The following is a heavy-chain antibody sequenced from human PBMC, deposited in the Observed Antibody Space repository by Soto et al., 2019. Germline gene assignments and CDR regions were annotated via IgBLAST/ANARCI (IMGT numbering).Heavy chain of an antibody. D-gene: IGHD3-3*01. CDR2: INHSGST. CDR1: GGSFSGYY. J-gene: IGHJ5*02. V-gene: IGHV4-34*01. CDR3: ARGIPYDFWSGRALNWFDP. Sequence: SETLSLTCAVYGGSFSGYYWSWVRQPPGKGLEWIGEINHSGSTNYNPSLKSRVTISVDTSKNQFSLKLSSVTTADTAVYYCARGIPYDFWSGRALNWFDPWGQGTLVTVSS.